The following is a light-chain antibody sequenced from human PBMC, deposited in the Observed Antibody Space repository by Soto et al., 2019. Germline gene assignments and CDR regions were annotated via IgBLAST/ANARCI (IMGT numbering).Light chain of an antibody. V-gene: IGLV2-14*01. CDR3: SSYTSSSTLLYV. CDR2: DVS. Sequence: QSVLTQPASVSGSHVQPTTSPAPGPTRDVGGYNYVSWYQQHPGKAPKLMIYDVSNRPSGVSNRFSGSKSGNTASLTISGLQAEDEADYYCSSYTSSSTLLYVFGTGTKVTVL. J-gene: IGLJ1*01. CDR1: TRDVGGYNY.